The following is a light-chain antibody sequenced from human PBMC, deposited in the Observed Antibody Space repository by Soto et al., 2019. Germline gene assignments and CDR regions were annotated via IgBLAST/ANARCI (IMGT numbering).Light chain of an antibody. J-gene: IGKJ4*01. CDR3: LQVNSVSLT. V-gene: IGKV1D-12*01. Sequence: DIQMTQSPSSVSASLGDRVTITCRASQDVRSWLVWYQQKPGQAPKLLIYAASRLQSGVPSRFSVSGSGTDYTLTISILQPEDFATCYCLQVNSVSLTFCGGTKLEIK. CDR2: AAS. CDR1: QDVRSW.